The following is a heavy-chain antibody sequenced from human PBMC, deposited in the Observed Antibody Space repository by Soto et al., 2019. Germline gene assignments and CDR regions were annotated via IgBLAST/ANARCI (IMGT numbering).Heavy chain of an antibody. CDR1: GFTFSSYG. V-gene: IGHV3-30*18. CDR2: ISYDGSNK. J-gene: IGHJ4*02. CDR3: AKASNGHDPAIDY. Sequence: GGSLRLSCAASGFTFSSYGMHWVRQAPGKGLEWVAVISYDGSNKYYADSVKGRFTISRDNSKNTLYLQMNSLRAEDAAVYYCAKASNGHDPAIDYWGQGTLVTVSS.